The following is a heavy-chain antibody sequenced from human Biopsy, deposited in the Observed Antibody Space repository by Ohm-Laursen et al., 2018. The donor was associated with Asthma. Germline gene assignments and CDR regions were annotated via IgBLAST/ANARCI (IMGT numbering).Heavy chain of an antibody. Sequence: ATVKISCNASGYNFISFAIHWVRQAPGQRLEWMGWVNTGNGDTKYSQKFQGRVTITRDTSASTAYMELRSLRSEGTATYYCARTYYDFLTGQVKDVFGVWGQGTMVTVSS. CDR2: VNTGNGDT. CDR3: ARTYYDFLTGQVKDVFGV. J-gene: IGHJ3*01. D-gene: IGHD3-9*01. CDR1: GYNFISFA. V-gene: IGHV1-3*04.